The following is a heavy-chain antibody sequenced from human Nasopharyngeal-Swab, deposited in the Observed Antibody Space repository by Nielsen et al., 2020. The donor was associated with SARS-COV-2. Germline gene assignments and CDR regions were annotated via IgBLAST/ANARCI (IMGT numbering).Heavy chain of an antibody. Sequence: GGSLPLSCAASGFSLSSYWMHWVRQAPGKGLSWVSRINPDGNTINYADSVKGRFTISRDTAKNTLYLQMSSLRVEDTAVYYCTRDTFGPTDSWGQGTLVTVSS. V-gene: IGHV3-74*01. J-gene: IGHJ4*02. D-gene: IGHD2/OR15-2a*01. CDR3: TRDTFGPTDS. CDR2: INPDGNTI. CDR1: GFSLSSYW.